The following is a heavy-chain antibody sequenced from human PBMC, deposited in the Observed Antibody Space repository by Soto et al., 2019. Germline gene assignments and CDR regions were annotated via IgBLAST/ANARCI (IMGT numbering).Heavy chain of an antibody. Sequence: QVQLQESGPGLVKPSETLSLTCTVSGGSISSYYWSWIRQPPGKGLEWIGYIYYSGSTNYNPSLKSRVTISVDTSKNQFSLKLSSVTDADTAVYYCATALVRFGELLFDYWGQGTLVTVSS. V-gene: IGHV4-59*01. CDR1: GGSISSYY. CDR2: IYYSGST. J-gene: IGHJ4*02. D-gene: IGHD3-10*01. CDR3: ATALVRFGELLFDY.